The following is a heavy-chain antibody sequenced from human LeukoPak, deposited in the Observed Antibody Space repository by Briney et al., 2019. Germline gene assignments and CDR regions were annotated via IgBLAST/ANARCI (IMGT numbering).Heavy chain of an antibody. Sequence: PGGSLRLSCAGSGXIFSSYAVSWVRQVPGKGLEWVSGISGSGGTTFYADSVKGRFTISRDNSKNTLFLQMSSLRAEDAALYHCAKDPVPRGVTQYFQQWGQGTLVTVSS. V-gene: IGHV3-23*01. CDR1: GXIFSSYA. CDR2: ISGSGGTT. CDR3: AKDPVPRGVTQYFQQ. D-gene: IGHD3-10*01. J-gene: IGHJ1*01.